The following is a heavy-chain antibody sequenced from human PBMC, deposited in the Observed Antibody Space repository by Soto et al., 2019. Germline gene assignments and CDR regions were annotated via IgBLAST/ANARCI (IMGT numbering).Heavy chain of an antibody. V-gene: IGHV4-4*07. CDR1: GDSVSKYY. CDR3: ARSPAYGDYANLDT. J-gene: IGHJ5*02. CDR2: IHSTRSP. Sequence: SETLSLTCTVSGDSVSKYYWNWIRQPAGKGLEWIGRIHSTRSPNYNPSLKSRVTMSVDTSKNQFSLKPNLTSVTAADTAVYYCARSPAYGDYANLDTWGQGTLVTVSS. D-gene: IGHD4-17*01.